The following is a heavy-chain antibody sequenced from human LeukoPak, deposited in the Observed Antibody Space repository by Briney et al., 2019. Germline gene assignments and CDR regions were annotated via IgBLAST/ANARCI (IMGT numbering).Heavy chain of an antibody. CDR3: ARGPFTVLLDY. CDR2: IYTSGTT. Sequence: PSETLSLTCTVSGGSISNYYWNWIRQPAGKGLEWIGRIYTSGTTNYNPSLKSRVTISVDTSKNQFSLKLSSVTAADTAVYYCARGPFTVLLDYWGQGTLVTVSS. CDR1: GGSISNYY. V-gene: IGHV4-4*07. J-gene: IGHJ4*02. D-gene: IGHD4-11*01.